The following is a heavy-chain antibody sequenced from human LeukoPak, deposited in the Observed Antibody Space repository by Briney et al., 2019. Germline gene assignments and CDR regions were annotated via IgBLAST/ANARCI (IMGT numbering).Heavy chain of an antibody. Sequence: GGSLRLSCAASGFTFSTYAMSWVRQAPGKGLEWVSAIDYDGETTFYADSVKGRFTISRDNSKNTLYLQMDSLRDEDTAVYYCARDRVLRYFDIWGQGTLVTVSS. CDR3: ARDRVLRYFDI. D-gene: IGHD3-9*01. V-gene: IGHV3-23*01. J-gene: IGHJ4*01. CDR2: IDYDGETT. CDR1: GFTFSTYA.